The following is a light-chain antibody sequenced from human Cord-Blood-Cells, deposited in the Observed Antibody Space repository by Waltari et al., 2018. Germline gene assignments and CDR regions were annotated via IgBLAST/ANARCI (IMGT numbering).Light chain of an antibody. CDR1: QSISSW. Sequence: DIQMTQSPSTLSASVGDRVTITCRASQSISSWLAWYQQKPGKAPKLLIYKASSLESGCPSRFSGSGSGTEFTLTISSLQPDDFATYYCQQYNSYPFTFGPGTKVDIK. V-gene: IGKV1-5*03. CDR2: KAS. CDR3: QQYNSYPFT. J-gene: IGKJ3*01.